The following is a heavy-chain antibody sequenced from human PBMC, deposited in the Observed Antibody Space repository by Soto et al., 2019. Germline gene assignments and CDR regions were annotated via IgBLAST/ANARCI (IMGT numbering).Heavy chain of an antibody. V-gene: IGHV4-30-2*01. D-gene: IGHD6-19*01. CDR3: ASAGGLGAVAVDY. Sequence: SGTLSLTCTVSGGSISSGGYYWSWIRQHPGKGLEWIGYIYHSGSTYYNPSLKSRVTVSVDRSKNQFALKLSSVTAADTAVYYCASAGGLGAVAVDYWGQGTLVTVSS. J-gene: IGHJ4*02. CDR1: GGSISSGGYY. CDR2: IYHSGST.